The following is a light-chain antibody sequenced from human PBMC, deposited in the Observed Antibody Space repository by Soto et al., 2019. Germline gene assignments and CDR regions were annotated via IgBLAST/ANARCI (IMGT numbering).Light chain of an antibody. J-gene: IGKJ5*01. CDR1: QSVSSSY. V-gene: IGKV3D-20*01. Sequence: EIILTQSPATLSLSPGERATLSCGASQSVSSSYVAWYQHRPGLAPRLLIHDASSRATGIPDRFSGTKSGTDFTLTIRRLEPEDAAVYYCQQYRSSTLTFGQGTRLEI. CDR3: QQYRSSTLT. CDR2: DAS.